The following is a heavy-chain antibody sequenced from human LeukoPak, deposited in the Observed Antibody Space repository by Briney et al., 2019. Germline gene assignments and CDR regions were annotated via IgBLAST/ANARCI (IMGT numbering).Heavy chain of an antibody. CDR2: IGTAGDT. V-gene: IGHV3-13*04. D-gene: IGHD2/OR15-2a*01. CDR1: GFTFSSYD. CDR3: ARGGNKEFDY. J-gene: IGHJ4*02. Sequence: GGSLRLSCAASGFTFSSYDMHWVRQATGKGLEWVSAIGTAGDTYYPGSVKGRFTISRDKSQNTLYLQMNSLRAEDTAVYYCARGGNKEFDYWGQGTLVTVSS.